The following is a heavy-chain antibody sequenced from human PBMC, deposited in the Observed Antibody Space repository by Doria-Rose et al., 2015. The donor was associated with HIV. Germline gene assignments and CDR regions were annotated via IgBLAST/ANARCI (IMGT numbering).Heavy chain of an antibody. Sequence: QITLKECGPVLVKPTGTLTLTCTVSGVSLSSPGMGVSWIRQPPGKALEWLANIFSDDERSYKTSLKSRLTISRGTSKSQVVLTMTDMDPVDTATYYCARIKSSRWYHKYYFDFWGQGTLVIVSA. D-gene: IGHD6-13*01. V-gene: IGHV2-26*01. CDR1: GVSLSSPGMG. J-gene: IGHJ4*02. CDR3: ARIKSSRWYHKYYFDF. CDR2: IFSDDER.